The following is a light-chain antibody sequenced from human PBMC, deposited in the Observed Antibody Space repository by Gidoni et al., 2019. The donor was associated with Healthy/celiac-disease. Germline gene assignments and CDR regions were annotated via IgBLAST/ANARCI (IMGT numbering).Light chain of an antibody. CDR1: QSVSSY. CDR3: QQRSNWPPLFT. CDR2: DAS. Sequence: EIVLTQSPDPLSLSPGERATPSCRASQSVSSYLAWYQQKPGQAPRLLIYDASNRATGIPARFSGSGSGTDFTLTISSLEPEDFAVYYCQQRSNWPPLFTFGPGTKVDIK. V-gene: IGKV3-11*01. J-gene: IGKJ3*01.